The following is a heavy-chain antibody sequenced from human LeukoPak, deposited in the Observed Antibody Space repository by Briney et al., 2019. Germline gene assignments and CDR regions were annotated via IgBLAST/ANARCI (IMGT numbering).Heavy chain of an antibody. CDR3: AKESSGGDYGDY. CDR2: ISWNSGSI. V-gene: IGHV3-9*01. Sequence: PGGSLRLSCAASGFTFDDYAMHWVRQAPGKGLEWVSGISWNSGSIGYADSVKGRFTISRDNAKNSLYLQMNSLRAEDTAVYYCAKESSGGDYGDYWGQGTLVTVSS. CDR1: GFTFDDYA. D-gene: IGHD3-10*01. J-gene: IGHJ4*02.